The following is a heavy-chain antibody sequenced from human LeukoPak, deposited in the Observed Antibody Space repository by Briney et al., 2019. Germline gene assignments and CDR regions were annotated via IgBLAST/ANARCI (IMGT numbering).Heavy chain of an antibody. CDR3: ARAGRGSRYYFDY. J-gene: IGHJ4*02. V-gene: IGHV3-30*04. CDR2: ISYDGSNK. D-gene: IGHD3-10*01. Sequence: PGGSRRLSCATAGFTFSSYAMHWVRQAPGKGLEWGAVISYDGSNKYYADSVKGRFTISRDNSKNTLYLQMNSLRAEDTAVYYCARAGRGSRYYFDYWGQGTLVTVSS. CDR1: GFTFSSYA.